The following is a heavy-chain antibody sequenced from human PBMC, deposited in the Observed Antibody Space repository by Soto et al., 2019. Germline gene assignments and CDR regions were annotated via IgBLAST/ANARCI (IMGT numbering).Heavy chain of an antibody. V-gene: IGHV4-59*01. CDR2: MYYSGST. Sequence: SETLSLTCTVSGGSISSYYWSWIRQPPGKGLEWIGYMYYSGSTSYNPSLKSRVTFSVDTSKNQFSLNLSSVTAADTAVYYCARGFYDTGGYSSPFDIWGQGILVTVSS. CDR1: GGSISSYY. CDR3: ARGFYDTGGYSSPFDI. J-gene: IGHJ5*02. D-gene: IGHD3-22*01.